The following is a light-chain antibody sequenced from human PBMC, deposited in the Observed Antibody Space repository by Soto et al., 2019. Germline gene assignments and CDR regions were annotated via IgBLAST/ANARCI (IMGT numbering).Light chain of an antibody. J-gene: IGKJ1*01. CDR3: QQYASSPWT. Sequence: EIVLTQSPATLSLSPGEKATLSSRASETVRTGSLAWYQQKPGQAPRLLIFGASVRATDIPDRFSGSGSGTDFTLTITRLAPEDFAVYHCQQYASSPWTFGQGTKLEIK. V-gene: IGKV3-20*01. CDR1: ETVRTGS. CDR2: GAS.